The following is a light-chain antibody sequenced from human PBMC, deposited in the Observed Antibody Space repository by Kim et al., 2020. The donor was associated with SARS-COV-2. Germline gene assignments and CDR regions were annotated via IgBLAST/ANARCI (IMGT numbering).Light chain of an antibody. CDR1: QAISND. J-gene: IGKJ4*01. V-gene: IGKV1-6*01. CDR3: LQDYNYPLT. Sequence: ASVGDRVTITCRASQAISNDLGWYQQKPGKAPNLLIYSASTLQSGVPSRFSGSGSGTDFTLTISSLQPEDFATYYCLQDYNYPLTFGGGTKVDIK. CDR2: SAS.